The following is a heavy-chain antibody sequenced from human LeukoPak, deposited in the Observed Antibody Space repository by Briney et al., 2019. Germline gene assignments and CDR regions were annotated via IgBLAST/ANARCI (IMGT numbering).Heavy chain of an antibody. CDR3: ARSGIAAAGTSPNFDY. CDR2: INPSGGST. CDR1: GGTFSSYA. J-gene: IGHJ4*02. Sequence: SVKVSCKASGGTFSSYAISWVRQAPGQGLEWMGIINPSGGSTNYAQKFQGRVTITADESTSTAYMELSSLRSEDTAVYYCARSGIAAAGTSPNFDYWGQGTLVTVSS. D-gene: IGHD6-13*01. V-gene: IGHV1-69*11.